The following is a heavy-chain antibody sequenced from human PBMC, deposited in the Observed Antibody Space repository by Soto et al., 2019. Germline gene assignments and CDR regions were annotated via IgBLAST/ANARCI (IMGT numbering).Heavy chain of an antibody. CDR1: GYTFTSYD. D-gene: IGHD3-3*01. CDR2: MNPNSGNT. V-gene: IGHV1-8*01. Sequence: QAQLVQSGAEVKKPGASVKVSCKASGYTFTSYDINWVRQATGQGLEWMGWMNPNSGNTGYAQKFQGRVTMTRNTSIITAYMALSSLRSEGTAVYYCARGMTIFGVAPPWGQGPLVTVSS. CDR3: ARGMTIFGVAPP. J-gene: IGHJ5*02.